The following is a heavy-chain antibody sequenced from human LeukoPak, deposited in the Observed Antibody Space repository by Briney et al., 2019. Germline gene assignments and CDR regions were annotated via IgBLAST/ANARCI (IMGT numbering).Heavy chain of an antibody. D-gene: IGHD6-13*01. Sequence: GGSLRLSCAASGFTFSSYSMNWVRQAPGKGLEWVSYISSSSSTIYYADSVKGRFTISRDNSKNTLYLQMNSLRAEDTAVYYCAKERGYSSSFGFDYWGQGTLVTVSS. CDR1: GFTFSSYS. V-gene: IGHV3-48*01. J-gene: IGHJ4*02. CDR3: AKERGYSSSFGFDY. CDR2: ISSSSSTI.